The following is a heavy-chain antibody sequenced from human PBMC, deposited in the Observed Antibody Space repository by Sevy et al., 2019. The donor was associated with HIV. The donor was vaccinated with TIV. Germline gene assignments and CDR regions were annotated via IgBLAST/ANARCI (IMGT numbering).Heavy chain of an antibody. CDR3: AREFYDSWSGPIDFFYGMDV. CDR2: IDPKSGGT. V-gene: IGHV1-2*02. D-gene: IGHD3-3*01. J-gene: IGHJ6*02. CDR1: GYTFTDTGYY. Sequence: ASVKVSCKASGYTFTDTGYYVHWVRQAPGQGLEWMGWIDPKSGGTKYAQKFKGRITMTRDTSISTAYLELSRLRSDDTAVYLCAREFYDSWSGPIDFFYGMDVWGQGTTVTVSS.